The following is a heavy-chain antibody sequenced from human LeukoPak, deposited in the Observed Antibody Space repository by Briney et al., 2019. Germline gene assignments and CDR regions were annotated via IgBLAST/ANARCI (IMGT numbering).Heavy chain of an antibody. CDR1: GGTFSSYT. D-gene: IGHD2-15*01. J-gene: IGHJ5*02. Sequence: ASVKVSCKASGGTFSSYTISWVRQAPGQGLEWMGRIIPILGLANYAQKFQGRVTITADKSTSTAYMELSRLRSEDTAVYYCARDRIGSDTNWFDPWGQGTLVTVSS. CDR2: IIPILGLA. CDR3: ARDRIGSDTNWFDP. V-gene: IGHV1-69*04.